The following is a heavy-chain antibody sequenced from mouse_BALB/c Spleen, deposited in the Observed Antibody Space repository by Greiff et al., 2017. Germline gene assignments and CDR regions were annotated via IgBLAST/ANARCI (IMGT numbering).Heavy chain of an antibody. J-gene: IGHJ4*01. CDR1: EYEFPSHD. Sequence: EVKVEESGGGLVQPGESLKLSCESNEYEFPSHDMSWVRKTPEKRLELVAAINSDGGSTYYPDTMERRFIISRDNTKKTLYLQMSSLRSEDTALYYCARQDPYYAMDYWGQGTSVTVSS. CDR2: INSDGGST. V-gene: IGHV5-2*03. CDR3: ARQDPYYAMDY.